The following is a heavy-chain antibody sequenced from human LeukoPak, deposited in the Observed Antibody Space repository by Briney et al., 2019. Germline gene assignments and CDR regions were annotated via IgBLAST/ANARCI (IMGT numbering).Heavy chain of an antibody. D-gene: IGHD1-26*01. J-gene: IGHJ3*02. CDR2: ISSNGGST. CDR3: ARGVGRSGSSGAFDI. Sequence: GGSLRLSCAASGFTFSSYAMHWVRQAPGKGLEYVSAISSNGGSTYYANSVKGRFTISRDNSKNTLYLQMGSLRAEDMAVYYCARGVGRSGSSGAFDIWGQGTMVTVSS. V-gene: IGHV3-64*01. CDR1: GFTFSSYA.